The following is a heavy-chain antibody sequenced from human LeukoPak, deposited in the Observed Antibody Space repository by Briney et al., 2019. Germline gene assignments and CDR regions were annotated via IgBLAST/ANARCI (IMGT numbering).Heavy chain of an antibody. CDR3: ARGNRDSSGFYFYYGMDV. D-gene: IGHD6-19*01. CDR1: GFTFDDYA. J-gene: IGHJ6*02. CDR2: ISWDSLNI. Sequence: GGSLRLSCAASGFTFDDYAMFWVRQAPGKGLEWVSGISWDSLNIGYAASVKGRFTISRDNAKNSVYLQMNSLRADDTALYYCARGNRDSSGFYFYYGMDVWGQGTTVIVSS. V-gene: IGHV3-9*01.